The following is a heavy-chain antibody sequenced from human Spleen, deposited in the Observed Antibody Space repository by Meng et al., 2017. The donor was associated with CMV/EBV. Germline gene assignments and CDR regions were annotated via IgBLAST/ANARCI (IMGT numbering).Heavy chain of an antibody. Sequence: SGFVFSSYTMNWVRQAPGKGLEWVSSISTTSSYIYYADSVKGRFTISRDNAKNSLYLQMNSLRAEDTAVYFCARDSRFTYFYGLDVWGQGTTVTVSS. J-gene: IGHJ6*02. CDR1: GFVFSSYT. V-gene: IGHV3-21*01. D-gene: IGHD3-16*01. CDR3: ARDSRFTYFYGLDV. CDR2: ISTTSSYI.